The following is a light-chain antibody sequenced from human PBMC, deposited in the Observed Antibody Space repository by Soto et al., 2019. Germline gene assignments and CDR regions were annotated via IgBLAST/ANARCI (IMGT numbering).Light chain of an antibody. V-gene: IGKV3-11*01. CDR2: GAF. J-gene: IGKJ5*01. Sequence: EIVLTQSPAALSLTAGGRATLSCRVRPRVTNCLACYQQKPGQAPRLLIYGAFNRATGTPARFSGSGSGTASTLTISSLEPEDSAIHYCQQRNICPPVTSAQGGRPEI. CDR3: QQRNICPPVT. CDR1: PRVTNC.